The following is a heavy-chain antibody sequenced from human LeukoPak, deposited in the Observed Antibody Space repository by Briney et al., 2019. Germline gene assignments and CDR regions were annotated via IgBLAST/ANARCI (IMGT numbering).Heavy chain of an antibody. J-gene: IGHJ3*02. CDR3: ARGKTIGYSSSCYGRRVFDI. CDR2: INHSGST. D-gene: IGHD6-13*01. Sequence: SETLSLTCAVYGGSFSGYYWSWIRRPPGKGLEWIGEINHSGSTNYNPSLKSRVTISVDTSKNQFSLKLSSVTAADTAVYYCARGKTIGYSSSCYGRRVFDIWGQGTMVTVSS. CDR1: GGSFSGYY. V-gene: IGHV4-34*01.